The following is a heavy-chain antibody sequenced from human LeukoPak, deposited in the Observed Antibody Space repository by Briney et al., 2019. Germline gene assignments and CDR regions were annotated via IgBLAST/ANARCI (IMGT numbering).Heavy chain of an antibody. V-gene: IGHV4-59*01. CDR1: GGSISSYY. CDR3: ARLVTTLRNGGRAFDI. CDR2: IYYSGST. D-gene: IGHD4-17*01. J-gene: IGHJ3*02. Sequence: PSETLSLTCTVSGGSISSYYWSWIRQPPGKGLEGIGYIYYSGSTNYNPSLKSRVTISVDTSKNQFSLKLSSVTAADTAVYYCARLVTTLRNGGRAFDIWGQGTMVTVSS.